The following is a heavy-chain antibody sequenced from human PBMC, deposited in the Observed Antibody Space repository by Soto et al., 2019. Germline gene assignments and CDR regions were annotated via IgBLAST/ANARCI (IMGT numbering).Heavy chain of an antibody. CDR3: ARGGPPMYYYGSGSYYKGLFDY. CDR1: GGSFSGDY. D-gene: IGHD3-10*01. Sequence: SETLSLTCAVYGGSFSGDYWSWIRQPPGKGLEWIGEINHSGSTNYNPSLKSRVTISVDTSKNQFSLKLSSVTAADTAVYYCARGGPPMYYYGSGSYYKGLFDYWGQGTLVT. J-gene: IGHJ4*02. V-gene: IGHV4-34*01. CDR2: INHSGST.